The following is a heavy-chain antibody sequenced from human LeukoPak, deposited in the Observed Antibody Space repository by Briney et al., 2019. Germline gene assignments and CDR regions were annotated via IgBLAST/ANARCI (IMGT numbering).Heavy chain of an antibody. V-gene: IGHV4-39*01. D-gene: IGHD5-18*01. CDR3: ARREISYGYSDY. J-gene: IGHJ4*02. CDR2: IYYSGST. CDR1: GGSISSSTSS. Sequence: IPSETLSLTCTVSGGSISSSTSSWAWIRQPPGKGLEWIGSIYYSGSTYYNPSLKSRVTIFVDTSKNQFSLRLSSVTAADTAVYYCARREISYGYSDYWGQGTLVTVSS.